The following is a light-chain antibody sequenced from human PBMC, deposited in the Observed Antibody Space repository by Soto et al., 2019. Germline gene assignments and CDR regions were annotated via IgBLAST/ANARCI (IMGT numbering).Light chain of an antibody. V-gene: IGKV3-15*01. CDR2: GAS. CDR1: QSIRSN. J-gene: IGKJ2*01. CDR3: QQCDNWPPRWT. Sequence: EIVMTQSPDTLSVSPGEGATLSCRVSQSIRSNLAWYQQRPGQAPRLLMYGASTRADGIPARFTGSGSGTEFTLSIGSLQSEDFAIYYCQQCDNWPPRWTFGQGPRGIS.